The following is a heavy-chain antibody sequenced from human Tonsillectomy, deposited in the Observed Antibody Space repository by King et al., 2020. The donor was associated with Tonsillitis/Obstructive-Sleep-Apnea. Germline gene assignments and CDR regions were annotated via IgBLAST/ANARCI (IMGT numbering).Heavy chain of an antibody. CDR2: LSVGGSSL. CDR3: AGGGHDFWSGQDY. Sequence: VQLVESGGGLVQPGGSLRLSCAASGFTFSSYAMSWVRQAPGKGLEWVSGLSVGGSSLYYADSGKGRFTISRDNSKNTLYLQKNSLRAEDTAVYYCAGGGHDFWSGQDYWGQGTLVTVSS. V-gene: IGHV3-23*04. J-gene: IGHJ4*02. CDR1: GFTFSSYA. D-gene: IGHD3-3*01.